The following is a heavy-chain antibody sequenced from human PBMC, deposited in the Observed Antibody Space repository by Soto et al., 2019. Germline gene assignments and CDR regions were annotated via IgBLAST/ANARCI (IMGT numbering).Heavy chain of an antibody. V-gene: IGHV1-2*04. CDR3: ARVRFGGNDAFDI. J-gene: IGHJ3*02. CDR2: INPNSGGT. CDR1: GYTFTGYY. D-gene: IGHD2-15*01. Sequence: ASVKVSCKASGYTFTGYYMHWVRQAPGQGLEWMGWINPNSGGTNYAQKFQGWVTMTRDTSISTAYMELSRLRSDDTAVYYCARVRFGGNDAFDIWGQGTMVTVSS.